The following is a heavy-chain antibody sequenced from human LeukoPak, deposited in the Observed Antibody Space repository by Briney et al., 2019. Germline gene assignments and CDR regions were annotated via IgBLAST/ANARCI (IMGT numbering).Heavy chain of an antibody. CDR3: AKSFAVTTHSYYGIDV. V-gene: IGHV3-30*18. Sequence: GGSPRLSCAASGFTFSAYGMHWARQAPGKGLEWVAIISYDGREKYYADSVKGRFTISRNSSISTVHLQMNSLGLEDTAVYYCAKSFAVTTHSYYGIDVWGQGTTVTVPS. D-gene: IGHD4-17*01. CDR1: GFTFSAYG. CDR2: ISYDGREK. J-gene: IGHJ6*02.